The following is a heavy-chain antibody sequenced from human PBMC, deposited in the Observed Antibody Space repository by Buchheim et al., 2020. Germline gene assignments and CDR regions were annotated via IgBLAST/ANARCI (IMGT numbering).Heavy chain of an antibody. V-gene: IGHV3-23*01. D-gene: IGHD3-22*01. Sequence: EVQLLESGGGLVQPGGSLRLSCAASGFTFSDSAMTWVRQAPGKGLEWVSLVSGGGGTTYYADSVKGRFTISRDNSKNTLYFQMNSLRVEDTAIYYCAKTPYYYDSSGYYFDYWGQGAL. CDR1: GFTFSDSA. CDR2: VSGGGGTT. J-gene: IGHJ4*02. CDR3: AKTPYYYDSSGYYFDY.